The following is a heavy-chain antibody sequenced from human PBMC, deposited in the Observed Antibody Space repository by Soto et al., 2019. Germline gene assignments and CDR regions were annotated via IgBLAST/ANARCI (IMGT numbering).Heavy chain of an antibody. CDR1: GGTFSSYA. Sequence: QVQLVQSGAEVKKPVCSVKFSCMASGGTFSSYAISWVRQAPGQGLEWMEGIITIFGTANYTPKFQGRVTITADESTSTAYMELSSLSSEDTAVYYCARWVEAAYYFDYWGQGSLVTVYS. V-gene: IGHV1-69*01. D-gene: IGHD2-15*01. CDR2: IITIFGTA. CDR3: ARWVEAAYYFDY. J-gene: IGHJ4*02.